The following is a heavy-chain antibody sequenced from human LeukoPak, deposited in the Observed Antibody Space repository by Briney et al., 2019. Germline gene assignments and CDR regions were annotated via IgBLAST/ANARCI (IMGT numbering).Heavy chain of an antibody. J-gene: IGHJ4*02. Sequence: PGGSLRLSCAASGFTFSSYGMHWVRQAPGKGLEWVAVISYDGSNKYYADSVKGRFTISRDNSKNTLYLQMNSLRAEDTAVYYCARDRMVRGYGAGEPFDYWGQGTLVTVSS. V-gene: IGHV3-30*03. CDR1: GFTFSSYG. CDR2: ISYDGSNK. D-gene: IGHD3-10*01. CDR3: ARDRMVRGYGAGEPFDY.